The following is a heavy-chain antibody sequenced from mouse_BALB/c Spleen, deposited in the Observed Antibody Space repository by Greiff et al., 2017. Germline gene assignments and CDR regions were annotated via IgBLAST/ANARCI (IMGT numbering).Heavy chain of an antibody. D-gene: IGHD2-3*01. J-gene: IGHJ4*01. V-gene: IGHV10-1*02. CDR1: GFTFNTYA. Sequence: EVKLVESGGGLVQPKGSLKLSCAASGFTFNTYAMNWVRQAPGKGLEWVARIRSKSNNYATYYADSVKDRFTISRDDSQSMLYLQMNNLKTEDTAMYYCVSDGYYGAMDYWGQGTSVTVSS. CDR2: IRSKSNNYAT. CDR3: VSDGYYGAMDY.